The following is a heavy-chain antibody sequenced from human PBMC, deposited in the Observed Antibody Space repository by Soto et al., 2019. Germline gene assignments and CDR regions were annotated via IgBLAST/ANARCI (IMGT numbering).Heavy chain of an antibody. CDR3: ARDAITMVRGAAFDY. Sequence: PGGSLRLSSAASGFTFSSYSMNWVRQAPGKGLEWVSSISSSSSYIYYADSVKGRFTISRDNAKNSLYLQMNSLRAEDTAVYYCARDAITMVRGAAFDYWGQGTRVTVSS. CDR2: ISSSSSYI. V-gene: IGHV3-21*01. CDR1: GFTFSSYS. J-gene: IGHJ4*02. D-gene: IGHD3-10*01.